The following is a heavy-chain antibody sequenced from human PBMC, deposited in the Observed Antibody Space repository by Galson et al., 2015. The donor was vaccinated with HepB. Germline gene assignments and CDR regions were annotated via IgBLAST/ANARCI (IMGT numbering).Heavy chain of an antibody. V-gene: IGHV1-18*04. J-gene: IGHJ4*02. CDR2: ITTYNGNT. Sequence: SVKVSCKASGYTFTTYGISWVRQAPGQGLEWLGWITTYNGNTNYAQSFQGGVTMTTDKSTSTAYMELRSLRSDDTAVYYCARERYSFGYSAGFDFWGQGTLVTVSS. D-gene: IGHD5-18*01. CDR1: GYTFTTYG. CDR3: ARERYSFGYSAGFDF.